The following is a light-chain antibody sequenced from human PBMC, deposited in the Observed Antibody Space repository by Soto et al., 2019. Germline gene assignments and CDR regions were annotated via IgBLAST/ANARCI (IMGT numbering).Light chain of an antibody. CDR1: QSISSS. J-gene: IGKJ5*01. V-gene: IGKV1-5*01. CDR2: DAS. Sequence: IQMTQSPSTVSASVGDRVTITCRASQSISSSLAWYQQKPGKAPKVLIYDASSLDSGVPSRFSGSGYGTEFTLTISSLEPEDSAVYYCQQRHMWPITFGQGTRLEIK. CDR3: QQRHMWPIT.